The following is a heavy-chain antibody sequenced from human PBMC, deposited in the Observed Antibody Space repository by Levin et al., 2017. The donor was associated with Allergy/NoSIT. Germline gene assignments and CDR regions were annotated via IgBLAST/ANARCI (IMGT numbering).Heavy chain of an antibody. V-gene: IGHV3-30*18. Sequence: PGGSLRLSCAASGFTFSSYGMHWFRQAPGKGLEGVAVISYDGSKKYYADSVKGRFSISRDNSKNTLYLQMNSLRAEDTALYYCAKGYEAYCGGDCYSHLDYWGQGTLVTVSS. CDR1: GFTFSSYG. J-gene: IGHJ4*02. CDR2: ISYDGSKK. D-gene: IGHD2-21*02. CDR3: AKGYEAYCGGDCYSHLDY.